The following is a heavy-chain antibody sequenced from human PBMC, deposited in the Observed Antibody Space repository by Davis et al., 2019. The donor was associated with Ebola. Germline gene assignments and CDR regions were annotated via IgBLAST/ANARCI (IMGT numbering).Heavy chain of an antibody. CDR3: ARDSGIFGDYYFDS. J-gene: IGHJ4*02. CDR2: ISGSCYAT. Sequence: GESLKISCAASGFTFSSYTMHWVRQAPGKGLEWVSTISGSCYATYYADSVKGRFTISRDNAKNSVYLQMNSLRAEDTAVYYCARDSGIFGDYYFDSWGQGTLVTVSS. V-gene: IGHV3-21*01. D-gene: IGHD3-10*02. CDR1: GFTFSSYT.